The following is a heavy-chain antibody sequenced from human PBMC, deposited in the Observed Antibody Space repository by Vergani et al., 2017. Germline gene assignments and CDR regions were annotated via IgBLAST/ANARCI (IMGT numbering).Heavy chain of an antibody. CDR2: IWYDGSNK. D-gene: IGHD4/OR15-4a*01. V-gene: IGHV3-33*06. J-gene: IGHJ4*02. CDR1: GFTFSSYG. Sequence: QVQLVESGGGVVQPGRSLRLSCAASGFTFSSYGMHWVRQAPGKGLEWVAVIWYDGSNKYYADSVKGRFTISRDNSKNTLYLQMNSLRAEDTAVYYCAKAANPGQHGLPGELDYWGQGTLVTVSS. CDR3: AKAANPGQHGLPGELDY.